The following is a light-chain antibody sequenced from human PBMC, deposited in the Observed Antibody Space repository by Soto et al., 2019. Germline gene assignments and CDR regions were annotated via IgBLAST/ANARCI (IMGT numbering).Light chain of an antibody. CDR2: KAS. J-gene: IGKJ1*01. V-gene: IGKV1-5*03. Sequence: DIQMTQSPSTLSASVGDRVTITCRASQSINNWLAWYQQKPGKAPKLFIFKASTLESGVPSRFSGSGSGTEFTLSISSPQPDDFATYFCQQYASFPRTFGQGTKVEIK. CDR1: QSINNW. CDR3: QQYASFPRT.